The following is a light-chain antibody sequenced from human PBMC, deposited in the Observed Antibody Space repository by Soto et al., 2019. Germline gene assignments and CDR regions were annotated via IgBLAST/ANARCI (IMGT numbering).Light chain of an antibody. V-gene: IGLV2-14*03. CDR3: SAYTVSRTYV. Sequence: QSALTQPASVSGSPGQSITISCTGTSSDVGAYNFVSWHKQHPGKAPKLMIYNVYDRPSGISYRFSGSKSGNTASLTISGLQGEDEADYYCSAYTVSRTYVFGTGTKV. CDR1: SSDVGAYNF. CDR2: NVY. J-gene: IGLJ1*01.